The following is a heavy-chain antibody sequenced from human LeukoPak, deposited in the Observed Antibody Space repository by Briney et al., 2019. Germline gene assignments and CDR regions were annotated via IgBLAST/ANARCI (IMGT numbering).Heavy chain of an antibody. D-gene: IGHD5-18*01. CDR2: ISSSGSTI. CDR3: ARDGTWIQAPHYNYYYYMDV. Sequence: GGSLRLSCAASGFTFSSYEMNWVRQAPGKGLEWVSYISSSGSTIYYADSVKGRFTISRDNAKNSLYLQMNSPRAEDTAVYYCARDGTWIQAPHYNYYYYMDVWGKGTTVTVSS. V-gene: IGHV3-48*03. CDR1: GFTFSSYE. J-gene: IGHJ6*03.